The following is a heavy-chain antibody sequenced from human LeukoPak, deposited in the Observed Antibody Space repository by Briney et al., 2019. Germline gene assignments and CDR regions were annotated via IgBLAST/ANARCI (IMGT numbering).Heavy chain of an antibody. CDR3: ARATRNYHWFDP. V-gene: IGHV1-2*02. CDR2: INPNSGGT. Sequence: GASVKVSRKASGYTFTGYHMHWVRQAPGQGLEWMGWINPNSGGTNYAQKFQGGVTMTRDTSISTAYMELSRLRSDDTAVYYCARATRNYHWFDPWGQGTLVTVSS. J-gene: IGHJ5*02. D-gene: IGHD1-7*01. CDR1: GYTFTGYH.